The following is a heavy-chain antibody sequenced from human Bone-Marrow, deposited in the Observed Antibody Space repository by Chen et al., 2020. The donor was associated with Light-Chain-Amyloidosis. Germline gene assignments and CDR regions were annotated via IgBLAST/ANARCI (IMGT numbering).Heavy chain of an antibody. J-gene: IGHJ6*03. V-gene: IGHV4-39*01. CDR1: GGSVSSSAFY. D-gene: IGHD1-7*01. Sequence: QVQLKESGPGLVKPSETRSLTCTVPGGSVSSSAFYWGWIRQPPGKGLEWIGHIYHSGSTYYNPSLKSRVSLSVDTTKNQFSLTLGSVTAADTAVYYCTRPRTGTTTGAYYYMDVWGKGTTVIVSS. CDR3: TRPRTGTTTGAYYYMDV. CDR2: IYHSGST.